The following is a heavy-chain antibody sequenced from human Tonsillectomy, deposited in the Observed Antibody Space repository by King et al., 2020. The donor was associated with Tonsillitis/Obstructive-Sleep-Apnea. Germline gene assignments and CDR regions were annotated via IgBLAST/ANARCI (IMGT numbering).Heavy chain of an antibody. Sequence: VQLQESGPGLVKPSETLSLTCTVSGGSISSYYWSWIRQPPGKGLEWIGYIYYSGSTNYNPSLKSRVTISVDTSKNQFSLKLSSVTAADTAVYYCARGIKALDFWGQGTLVTVPS. V-gene: IGHV4-59*01. J-gene: IGHJ4*02. CDR2: IYYSGST. CDR1: GGSISSYY. D-gene: IGHD2-21*01. CDR3: ARGIKALDF.